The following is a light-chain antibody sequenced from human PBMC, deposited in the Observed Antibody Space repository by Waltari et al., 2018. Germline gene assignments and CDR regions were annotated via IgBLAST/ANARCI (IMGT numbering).Light chain of an antibody. CDR2: RDT. V-gene: IGLV3-25*03. Sequence: YELTQPPSVSMSTGQTARITCSGDALPRHLTSWYHQKPGPAPILLLYRDTERPSGIPERFSGSFSGTTVTLTITEVQAEDEGDYYCQSTDSTGSFLVFGGGTSLTVL. CDR3: QSTDSTGSFLV. J-gene: IGLJ3*02. CDR1: ALPRHL.